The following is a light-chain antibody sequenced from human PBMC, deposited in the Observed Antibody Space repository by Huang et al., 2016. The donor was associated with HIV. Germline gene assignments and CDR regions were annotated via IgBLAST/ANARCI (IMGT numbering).Light chain of an antibody. CDR1: QDINNY. V-gene: IGKV1-17*03. J-gene: IGKJ5*01. CDR2: AAS. Sequence: DIQMTQSPSAMSASVGDRVNITCRANQDINNYLLWFQQKPGKVPKRLIYAASNLPSGVPSRVSGSGSGTEFTLTISNFQPEDFATYYCLQHLSYPPAFGQGTRLEIK. CDR3: LQHLSYPPA.